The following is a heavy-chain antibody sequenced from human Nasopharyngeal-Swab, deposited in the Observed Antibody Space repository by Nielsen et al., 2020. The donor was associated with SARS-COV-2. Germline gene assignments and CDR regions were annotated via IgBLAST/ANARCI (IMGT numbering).Heavy chain of an antibody. CDR1: GYTFTSYA. J-gene: IGHJ4*02. Sequence: SVKVSCKASGYTFTSYAMNWVRQAPGQGLEWMGWINTNTGNPTYAQGFTGRFVFSLDTSVSTAYLQISSLKAEDTAVYCCATPLGYSSSWYWVFDYWGQGTLVTVSS. CDR3: ATPLGYSSSWYWVFDY. CDR2: INTNTGNP. V-gene: IGHV7-4-1*02. D-gene: IGHD6-13*01.